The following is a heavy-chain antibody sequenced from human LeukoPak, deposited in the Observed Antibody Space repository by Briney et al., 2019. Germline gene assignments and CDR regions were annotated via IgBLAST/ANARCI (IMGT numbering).Heavy chain of an antibody. Sequence: GAXLKISCKGSGYGFTSYWIGWVRQMPGKGLEWMGIIYPGDSDTRYSPSFQGQVTISADKSISTAYLQWSSLKASDTAMYYCARLSLYYFDYWGQGTLVTVSS. CDR1: GYGFTSYW. J-gene: IGHJ4*02. CDR3: ARLSLYYFDY. V-gene: IGHV5-51*01. CDR2: IYPGDSDT.